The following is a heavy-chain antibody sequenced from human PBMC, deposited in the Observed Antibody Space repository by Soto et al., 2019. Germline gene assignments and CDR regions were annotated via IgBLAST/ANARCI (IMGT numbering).Heavy chain of an antibody. CDR1: GGSISSYY. CDR3: ARGDYGDYPHYYYHMDV. J-gene: IGHJ6*03. CDR2: IYYSGST. D-gene: IGHD4-17*01. Sequence: QVQLQESGPGLVKPSETLSLTCTVSGGSISSYYWSWIRQPPGKGLEWIGYIYYSGSTNYNPSLKRRVTISVDTSKNQFSLKLSSVTAADTAVYYCARGDYGDYPHYYYHMDVWGKGTTVTVSS. V-gene: IGHV4-59*01.